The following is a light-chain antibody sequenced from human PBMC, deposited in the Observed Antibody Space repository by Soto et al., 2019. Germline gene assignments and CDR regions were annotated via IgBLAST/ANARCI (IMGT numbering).Light chain of an antibody. CDR2: EDT. Sequence: QSALTQPPSASGSPGQSVTISCTGTSSDVGGYDYVSWYQQQSGKATKLIIYEDTNRPSGVPDRFSGSRSANTASLTVSGLQAEDEDYYYCSSYAVISHVIFGAGTQLTVL. CDR3: SSYAVISHVI. V-gene: IGLV2-8*01. J-gene: IGLJ2*01. CDR1: SSDVGGYDY.